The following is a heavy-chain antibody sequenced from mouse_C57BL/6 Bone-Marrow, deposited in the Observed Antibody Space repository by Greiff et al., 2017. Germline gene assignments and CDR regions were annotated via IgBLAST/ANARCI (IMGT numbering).Heavy chain of an antibody. V-gene: IGHV5-4*01. D-gene: IGHD1-1*01. CDR2: ISDGGSYT. Sequence: EVKLMESGGGLVKPGGSLQLSCAASGFTFRSYAMSWVRQTPEKRLEWVATISDGGSYTYYPDNVKGRFTIARDNAKNNLYLQMSHLKSEDTAMYYCARDNGLLRDYWGQGTTLTVAS. J-gene: IGHJ2*01. CDR3: ARDNGLLRDY. CDR1: GFTFRSYA.